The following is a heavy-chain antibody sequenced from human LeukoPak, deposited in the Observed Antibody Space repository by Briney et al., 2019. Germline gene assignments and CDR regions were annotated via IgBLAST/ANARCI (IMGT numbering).Heavy chain of an antibody. J-gene: IGHJ5*02. D-gene: IGHD3-16*01. V-gene: IGHV3-7*01. CDR3: ASHSYGYNH. CDR1: GIIITSYW. Sequence: GGSLRLSCAASGIIITSYWMRWVRQTPGKGLEWVANIKQDGSEKNYVDSVKGRFTIFRDNARNSLYLQMNSLRAEDTAVYYCASHSYGYNHWGQGTLVIVSS. CDR2: IKQDGSEK.